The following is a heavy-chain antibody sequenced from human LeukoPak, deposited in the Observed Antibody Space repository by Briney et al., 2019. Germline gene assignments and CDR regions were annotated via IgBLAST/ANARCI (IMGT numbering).Heavy chain of an antibody. J-gene: IGHJ4*02. Sequence: PSETLSLTCTVSGGSISSSSYYWGWLRQPPGKGLEWIGSIYYSGSTYYNPSLKSRVTISVDTSKNQFSLKLSSVTAADTAVYYCLSRKQLGAEFDYWGQGTLVTVSS. V-gene: IGHV4-39*01. CDR1: GGSISSSSYY. CDR3: LSRKQLGAEFDY. D-gene: IGHD6-6*01. CDR2: IYYSGST.